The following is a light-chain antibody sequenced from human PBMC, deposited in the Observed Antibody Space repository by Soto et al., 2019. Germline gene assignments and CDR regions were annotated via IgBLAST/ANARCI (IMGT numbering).Light chain of an antibody. CDR2: EVR. Sequence: QSALTQPASVSGSPGQSITIACTGTNRDVGSYNLVSWYQQRPGEAPKLIISEVRNRPSGISYRFTGSKSGNTASLTISGLQAEYEADYYCSSYTTTSTLGFGGGTKLPVL. CDR3: SSYTTTSTLG. J-gene: IGLJ3*02. V-gene: IGLV2-14*01. CDR1: NRDVGSYNL.